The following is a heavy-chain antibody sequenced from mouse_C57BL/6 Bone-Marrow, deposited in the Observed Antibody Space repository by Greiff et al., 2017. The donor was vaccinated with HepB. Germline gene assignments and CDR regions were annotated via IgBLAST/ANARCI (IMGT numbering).Heavy chain of an antibody. CDR1: GFNIKDDY. J-gene: IGHJ2*01. V-gene: IGHV14-4*01. CDR2: IDPENGDT. CDR3: TTRYFDY. Sequence: VQLKQSGAELVRPGASVKLSCTASGFNIKDDYMHWVKQRPEQGLEWIGWIDPENGDTEYASKFQGKATITADTSSNTAYPQLSSLTSEDTAVYYCTTRYFDYWGQGTTLTVSS.